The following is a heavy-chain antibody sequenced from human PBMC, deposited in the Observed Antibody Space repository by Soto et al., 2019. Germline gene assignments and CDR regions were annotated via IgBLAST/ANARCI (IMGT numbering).Heavy chain of an antibody. CDR1: GFKFYSYD. CDR3: AKALVIALPWETNVTQSGLDV. Sequence: QVQLVESGGGVVQPGRSLRLSCAASGFKFYSYDIHWVRQAPGKGLEWVAVISYDGSKEYYAESVKGRFTISRDNSKNTVSLQVNSLTAEDTAVYYCAKALVIALPWETNVTQSGLDVWGQGTSVTVSS. J-gene: IGHJ6*02. CDR2: ISYDGSKE. V-gene: IGHV3-30*18. D-gene: IGHD2-2*01.